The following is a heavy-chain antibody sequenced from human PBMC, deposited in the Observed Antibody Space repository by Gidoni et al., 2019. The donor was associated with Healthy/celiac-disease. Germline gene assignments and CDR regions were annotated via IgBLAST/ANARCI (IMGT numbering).Heavy chain of an antibody. V-gene: IGHV1-69*01. CDR3: ARGDIGSGGYCSSTSCDYYYYGMDV. CDR2: IIPIFGTA. J-gene: IGHJ6*02. Sequence: QVQLVQSGAEVKKPGSSVKVSCKASGGTFSSYAISWVRQAPGQGLEWMGGIIPIFGTANYAQKFQGIVTITADESTSTAYMELSSLRSEDTAVYYCARGDIGSGGYCSSTSCDYYYYGMDVWGQGTTVTVSS. CDR1: GGTFSSYA. D-gene: IGHD2-2*03.